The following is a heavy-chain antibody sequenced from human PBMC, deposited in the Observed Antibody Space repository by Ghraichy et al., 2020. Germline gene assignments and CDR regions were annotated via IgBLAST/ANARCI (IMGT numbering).Heavy chain of an antibody. V-gene: IGHV2-5*02. D-gene: IGHD3-22*01. CDR2: IYWDDDK. Sequence: SGPTLVKPTQTLTLTCTFSGFSLSTSGVGVGWIRQPPGKALEWLALIYWDDDKRYSPSLKSRLTITKDTSKNQVVLTMTNMDPVDTATYYCAHRQWNYYDSSGYFTPLDAFDIWGQGTMVTVSS. J-gene: IGHJ3*02. CDR3: AHRQWNYYDSSGYFTPLDAFDI. CDR1: GFSLSTSGVG.